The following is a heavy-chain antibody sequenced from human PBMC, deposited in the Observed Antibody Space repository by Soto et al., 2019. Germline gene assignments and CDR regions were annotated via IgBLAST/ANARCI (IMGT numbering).Heavy chain of an antibody. V-gene: IGHV4-61*01. Sequence: SETLSLTCTVSGGSVSSGSHYWSWIRQPPGKGLEWIGYIYDFGSTNYNPSLKSRVTISVDTSKNQFSLKLSSVTAADTAVYYCARDEGGNSDYWGQGTLVTVSS. J-gene: IGHJ4*02. CDR3: ARDEGGNSDY. CDR2: IYDFGST. CDR1: GGSVSSGSHY. D-gene: IGHD2-15*01.